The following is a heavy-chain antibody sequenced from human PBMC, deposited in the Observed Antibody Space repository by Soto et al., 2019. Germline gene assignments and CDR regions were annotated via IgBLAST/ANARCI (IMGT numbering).Heavy chain of an antibody. CDR1: GFTFITFS. Sequence: EVQLVESAGGSVQPRGSLRLSCAASGFTFITFSMNWVRQAPGRGLEWISYVIGGGRPISYADSVKGRFTIPRANAKDSLYLQMDRLTDGDTAVYHCARGLGWAIDSWGHGTLLTVSS. CDR2: VIGGGRPI. J-gene: IGHJ4*01. CDR3: ARGLGWAIDS. V-gene: IGHV3-48*02. D-gene: IGHD6-19*01.